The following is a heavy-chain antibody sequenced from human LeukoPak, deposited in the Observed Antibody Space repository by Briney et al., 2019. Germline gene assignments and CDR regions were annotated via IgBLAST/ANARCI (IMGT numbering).Heavy chain of an antibody. D-gene: IGHD1-26*01. Sequence: PSETLSLTCTVSGGSISSHYWTWIRQPAEKGLEWIGRNHGSGSTNYNPSLESRATMSVDTSRNQFSLRLSSVTAADTAVYYCAKIPSGSYNQYEYWGQGTLVTVSS. V-gene: IGHV4-4*07. CDR1: GGSISSHY. CDR2: NHGSGST. CDR3: AKIPSGSYNQYEY. J-gene: IGHJ4*02.